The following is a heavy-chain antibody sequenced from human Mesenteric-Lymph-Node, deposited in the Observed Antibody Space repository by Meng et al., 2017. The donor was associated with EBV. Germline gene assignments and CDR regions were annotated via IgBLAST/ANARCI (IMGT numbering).Heavy chain of an antibody. CDR3: AHKDDVRDGAPFDS. CDR2: IYWDDDK. Sequence: TLKESGPPLVKPTQTLTLTCSFSGFSLNTGGVGVGWIRQPPGKALEWLALIYWDDDKRYNPSLKTRLTITKDTSKNQVVLTMTNMDPVDTATYYCAHKDDVRDGAPFDSWGQGTLVTVSS. D-gene: IGHD3-10*02. CDR1: GFSLNTGGVG. J-gene: IGHJ4*02. V-gene: IGHV2-5*02.